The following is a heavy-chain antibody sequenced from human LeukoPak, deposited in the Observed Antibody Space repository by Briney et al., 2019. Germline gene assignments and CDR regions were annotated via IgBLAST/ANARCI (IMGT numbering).Heavy chain of an antibody. D-gene: IGHD6-13*01. CDR3: ARALSSSWYL. V-gene: IGHV3-21*01. CDR1: GFTFSSYS. J-gene: IGHJ4*02. CDR2: ISTSSSYI. Sequence: PGGPLRLSCAASGFTFSSYSMNWVRQAPGKGREWVSSISTSSSYIYYADSVKGRFTISRDNAKHSLYLQMNSLRAEDTAVYYCARALSSSWYLWGQGTLVSVSS.